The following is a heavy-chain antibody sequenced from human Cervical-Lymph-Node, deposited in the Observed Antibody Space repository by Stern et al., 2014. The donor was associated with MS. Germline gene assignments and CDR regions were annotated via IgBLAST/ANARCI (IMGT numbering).Heavy chain of an antibody. CDR1: GFSDYY. V-gene: IGHV3-11*01. CDR3: ARDCKLRYFDWLSPYFDY. J-gene: IGHJ4*02. Sequence: QVQLVQSGGGLVKPGGSLRLSCAASGFSDYYMSWIRQAPGKGLEWVSYISSSGSTIYYADSVKGRFTISRDNAKNSLYLQMNSLRAEDTAVYYCARDCKLRYFDWLSPYFDYWGQGTLVTVSS. D-gene: IGHD3-9*01. CDR2: ISSSGSTI.